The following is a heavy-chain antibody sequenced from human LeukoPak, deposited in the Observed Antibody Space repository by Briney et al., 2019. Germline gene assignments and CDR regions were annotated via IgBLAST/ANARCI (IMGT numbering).Heavy chain of an antibody. CDR1: GFTVSSNY. Sequence: GGPLRLSCAASGFTVSSNYMSWVRQAPGKGLEWVSVIYSGGSTYYADSVKGRFTISRDNSKNTLYLQMNSLRAEDTAVYYCARDTPPYDSSGYSQGYWGQGTLVTVSS. D-gene: IGHD3-22*01. CDR3: ARDTPPYDSSGYSQGY. CDR2: IYSGGST. V-gene: IGHV3-53*01. J-gene: IGHJ4*02.